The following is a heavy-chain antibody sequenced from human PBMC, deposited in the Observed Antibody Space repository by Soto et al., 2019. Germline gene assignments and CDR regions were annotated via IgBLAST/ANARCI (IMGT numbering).Heavy chain of an antibody. CDR1: GGSISSYY. Sequence: QVQLQESGPGLVKPSETLSLTCTVSGGSISSYYWSWIRQPPGKGLEWIGYIYYSGSTNYNPSLKSRVTISVDTSKNQFSLKLSSVTAADTAVYYCARVDYCSGGSCYPVIWGQGTMVTVSS. J-gene: IGHJ3*02. D-gene: IGHD2-15*01. CDR3: ARVDYCSGGSCYPVI. V-gene: IGHV4-59*01. CDR2: IYYSGST.